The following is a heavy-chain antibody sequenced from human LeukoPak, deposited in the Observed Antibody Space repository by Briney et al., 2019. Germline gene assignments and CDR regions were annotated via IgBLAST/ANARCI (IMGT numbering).Heavy chain of an antibody. J-gene: IGHJ4*02. D-gene: IGHD3-10*01. V-gene: IGHV1-69*04. CDR3: ARASGSSAVPFDY. CDR2: IIPILGIA. CDR1: GGTFSSYA. Sequence: SVKVSCKASGGTFSSYAISWVRQAPGQGLEWMGRIIPILGIANYAQKFQGRVTMTRDTSTSTLYMELSSLTSEDTAVYYCARASGSSAVPFDYWGQGTLVTVSS.